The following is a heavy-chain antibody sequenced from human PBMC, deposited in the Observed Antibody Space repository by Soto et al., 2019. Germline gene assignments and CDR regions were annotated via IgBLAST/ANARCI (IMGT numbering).Heavy chain of an antibody. CDR1: GYTYISYS. Sequence: QVQVVQSGAEEKKPGASVKVSCKASGYTYISYSMHWVRQAPGQRLEWMGWINVGNGNTKYSQNFQGRVTINQDTSAGTAYMELSSLTSEDTAVYYCAREKWGSGSRWLDPWGQGTLVTVSS. CDR2: INVGNGNT. CDR3: AREKWGSGSRWLDP. J-gene: IGHJ5*02. V-gene: IGHV1-3*05. D-gene: IGHD6-19*01.